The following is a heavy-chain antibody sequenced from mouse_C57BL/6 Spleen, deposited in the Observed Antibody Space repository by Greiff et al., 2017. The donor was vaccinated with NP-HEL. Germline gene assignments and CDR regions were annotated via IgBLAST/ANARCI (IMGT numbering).Heavy chain of an antibody. D-gene: IGHD2-1*01. V-gene: IGHV1-50*01. CDR2: IDPSDSYT. CDR1: GYTFTSYW. Sequence: QVQLQQPGAELVKPGASVKLSCKASGYTFTSYWMQWVKQRPGQGLEWIGEIDPSDSYTNYNQKFQGKATLTVDPSSSTAYMQLSSLTSEDSAVYYCARGDYGSYPAWFAYWGQGTLVTVSA. J-gene: IGHJ3*01. CDR3: ARGDYGSYPAWFAY.